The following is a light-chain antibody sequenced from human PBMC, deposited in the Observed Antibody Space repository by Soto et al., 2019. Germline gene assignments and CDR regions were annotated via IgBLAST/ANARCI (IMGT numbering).Light chain of an antibody. CDR3: QQYGDSPRT. CDR1: QSVSGTY. V-gene: IGKV3-20*01. Sequence: EIVLTQSPGTLSLSPGERATLSCRASQSVSGTYLAWYQQKPGQAPRLLIYGASSRATGIPDRFSASGSGTDFTLTISRLEPEDFAVYYCQQYGDSPRTFGQGNKVE. CDR2: GAS. J-gene: IGKJ1*01.